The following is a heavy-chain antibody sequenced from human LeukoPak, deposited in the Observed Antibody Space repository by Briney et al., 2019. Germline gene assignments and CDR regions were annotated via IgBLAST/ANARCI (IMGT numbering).Heavy chain of an antibody. D-gene: IGHD3-9*01. CDR1: GGSISSYY. J-gene: IGHJ4*02. CDR2: IYYSGST. Sequence: SETLSLTCTVSGGSISSYYWSWIRQPPGKGLEWIGYIYYSGSTNYNPSLKSRVTISVDTSKNQFSLKLSSVTAADTAVYYCARGGLRYFDWSPRGYWGQGTLVTVSS. CDR3: ARGGLRYFDWSPRGY. V-gene: IGHV4-59*12.